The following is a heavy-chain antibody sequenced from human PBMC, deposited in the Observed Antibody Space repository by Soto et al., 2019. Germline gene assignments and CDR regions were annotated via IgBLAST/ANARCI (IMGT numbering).Heavy chain of an antibody. D-gene: IGHD6-13*01. J-gene: IGHJ6*02. Sequence: GGSLRLSCAASGFTFSSYWMSWVRQAPGKGLEWVANIKQDGSEKYYVDSVKGRFTISRDNSKNTLYLQMNSLRAEDTAVYYCAKDSPLALYYYGMDVWGQGTTVTVSS. V-gene: IGHV3-7*05. CDR3: AKDSPLALYYYGMDV. CDR2: IKQDGSEK. CDR1: GFTFSSYW.